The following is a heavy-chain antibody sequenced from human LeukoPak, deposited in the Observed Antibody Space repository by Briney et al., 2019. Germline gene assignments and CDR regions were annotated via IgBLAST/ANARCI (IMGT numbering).Heavy chain of an antibody. Sequence: SETLSLTCAVYGGSLSGYNWNWLRQPPGKEVEWIGDVNHGGSTNYNPSLESRVTVSIDTWNSQFSLELTSVTAADTAVYYCARGRVRVVPGPGYFGSWRQGSLVTVST. V-gene: IGHV4-34*01. CDR2: VNHGGST. D-gene: IGHD2-2*01. CDR3: ARGRVRVVPGPGYFGS. CDR1: GGSLSGYN. J-gene: IGHJ4*02.